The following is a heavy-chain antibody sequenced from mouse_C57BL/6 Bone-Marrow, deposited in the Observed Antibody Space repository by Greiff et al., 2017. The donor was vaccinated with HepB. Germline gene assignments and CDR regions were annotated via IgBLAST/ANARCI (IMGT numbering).Heavy chain of an antibody. J-gene: IGHJ3*01. CDR3: ARSHYGSSYWFAY. CDR1: GFTFTDYY. Sequence: EVKVEESGGGLVQPGGSLSLSCAASGFTFTDYYMSWVRQPPGKALEWLGFIRNKANGYTTEYSASVKGRFTISRDNSQSILYLQMNALRAEDSATYYCARSHYGSSYWFAYWGQGTLVTVSA. V-gene: IGHV7-3*01. D-gene: IGHD1-1*01. CDR2: IRNKANGYTT.